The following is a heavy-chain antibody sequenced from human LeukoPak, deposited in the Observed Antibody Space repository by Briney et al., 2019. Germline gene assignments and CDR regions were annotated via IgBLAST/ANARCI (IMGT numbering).Heavy chain of an antibody. V-gene: IGHV4-4*07. J-gene: IGHJ4*02. D-gene: IGHD6-13*01. CDR2: IYTTGNT. CDR1: GDSMSTYY. Sequence: PSETLSLTCIVSGDSMSTYYWSWLRQPAGKGLEWIGRIYTTGNTNYNPSLKSRVTMSIDTSKNQFSLNLSSVTAADTSVYYCARVPYSNPPYGIGVFDYWGQGTLVTVSS. CDR3: ARVPYSNPPYGIGVFDY.